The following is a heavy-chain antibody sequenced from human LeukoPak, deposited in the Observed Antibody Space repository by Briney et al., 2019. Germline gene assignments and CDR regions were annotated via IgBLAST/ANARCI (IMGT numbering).Heavy chain of an antibody. Sequence: PGGSLRLSCAASGFTFSSYAMHWVRQAPGRGLEWVTVISYDGSNGYYAGSVKGRFTISGDNSQNTLYVQMSSLRPEDTAVYYCVREVTSGSFDYWGQGTLVIVSS. CDR2: ISYDGSNG. J-gene: IGHJ4*02. V-gene: IGHV3-30*04. D-gene: IGHD1-26*01. CDR1: GFTFSSYA. CDR3: VREVTSGSFDY.